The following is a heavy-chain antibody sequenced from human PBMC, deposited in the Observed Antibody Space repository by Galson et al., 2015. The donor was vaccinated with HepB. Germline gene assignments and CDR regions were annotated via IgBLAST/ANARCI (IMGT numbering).Heavy chain of an antibody. J-gene: IGHJ3*02. CDR1: GYTFTSYA. D-gene: IGHD3-10*01. CDR2: INTNTGNP. Sequence: SVKVSCKASGYTFTSYAMNWVRQAPGQGLEWMGWINTNTGNPTYAQGFTGRFVFSLDTSVSTAYLQISSLKAEDTAVYYCARDLHNVLLWFGEFDAFDIWGQGTMVTVSS. CDR3: ARDLHNVLLWFGEFDAFDI. V-gene: IGHV7-4-1*02.